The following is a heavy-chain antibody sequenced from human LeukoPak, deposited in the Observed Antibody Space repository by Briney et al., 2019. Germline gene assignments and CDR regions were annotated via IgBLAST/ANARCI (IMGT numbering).Heavy chain of an antibody. CDR3: AKGEGYSGSYFLI. D-gene: IGHD1-26*01. Sequence: GGSLRLSCAASGFTFSSYWMSWVRQAPGKGLEWVANIKQDGSEKYYVDSVKGRFTISRDNSKNTLYLQMNSLRAEDTAVYYCAKGEGYSGSYFLIWGQGTLVTVSS. CDR1: GFTFSSYW. CDR2: IKQDGSEK. J-gene: IGHJ4*02. V-gene: IGHV3-7*03.